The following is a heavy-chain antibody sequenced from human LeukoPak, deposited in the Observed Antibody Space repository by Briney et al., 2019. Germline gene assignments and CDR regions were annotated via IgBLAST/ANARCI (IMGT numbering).Heavy chain of an antibody. J-gene: IGHJ4*02. V-gene: IGHV3-33*01. CDR2: IWYDGSNK. D-gene: IGHD3-10*01. Sequence: GGSLRLSCAASGFTFSGYGMHWVRQAPGKGLEWVAVIWYDGSNKYYADSVKGRFTISRDNSKNTLYLQMNSLRAEDTAVYYCALEGGTMVRGDKGPSFDYWGQGTLVTVSS. CDR3: ALEGGTMVRGDKGPSFDY. CDR1: GFTFSGYG.